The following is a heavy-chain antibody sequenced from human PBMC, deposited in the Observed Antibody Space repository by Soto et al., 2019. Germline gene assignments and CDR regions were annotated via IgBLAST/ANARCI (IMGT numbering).Heavy chain of an antibody. D-gene: IGHD2-15*01. CDR2: INAGNGNT. CDR3: ARDLYCSGGSCYFFDY. J-gene: IGHJ4*02. CDR1: GYTFTSYA. V-gene: IGHV1-3*01. Sequence: GASVKVSCKASGYTFTSYAMHWVRQAPGQRLEWMGWINAGNGNTKYSQKFQGRVTITRDTSASTAYMELSSLRSEDTAVYYCARDLYCSGGSCYFFDYWGQGTLVTVS.